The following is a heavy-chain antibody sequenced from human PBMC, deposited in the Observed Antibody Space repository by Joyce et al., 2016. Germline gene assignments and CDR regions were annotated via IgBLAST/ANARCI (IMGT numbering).Heavy chain of an antibody. V-gene: IGHV5-51*01. CDR2: MCRADFRS. Sequence: EVQLVQSGVEVNKPVESLRISCQASGYSFSTHWIGWVRQLTGKGLDWMGIMCRADFRSRYSPSFQGQVTTSADKCISTAYLQWSSLEASDTGMDYWARRGVYEQYVDYWGQGTLVTVSS. J-gene: IGHJ4*02. D-gene: IGHD5/OR15-5a*01. CDR1: GYSFSTHW. CDR3: ARRGVYEQYVDY.